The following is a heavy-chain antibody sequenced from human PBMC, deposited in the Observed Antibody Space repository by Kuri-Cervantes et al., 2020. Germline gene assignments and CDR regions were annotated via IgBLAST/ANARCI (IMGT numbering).Heavy chain of an antibody. V-gene: IGHV1-18*01. Sequence: ASVKVSCKASGYTFTSYGISWVRQAPGQGLEWMGWISAYNGNTNYAQKLQGRVTMTTDTSTSTAYVELRSLRSDGTAVYYCARIAAAGENFYYYYYMDVWGKGTTVTVSS. CDR2: ISAYNGNT. J-gene: IGHJ6*03. CDR3: ARIAAAGENFYYYYYMDV. D-gene: IGHD6-13*01. CDR1: GYTFTSYG.